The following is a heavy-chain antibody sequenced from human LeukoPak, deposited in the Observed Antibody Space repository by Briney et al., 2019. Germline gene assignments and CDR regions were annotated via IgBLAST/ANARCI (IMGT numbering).Heavy chain of an antibody. CDR3: ATSRYCSGGECYSLAFDI. D-gene: IGHD2-15*01. CDR2: ISRTGSTT. J-gene: IGHJ3*02. Sequence: PGGSLRLSCAASGFTFSNYFMHWVRQAPGKGLEYFSAISRTGSTTYYTNSVKGRFTISRDNSKNTLYLQMGGLRAEDMAVYYCATSRYCSGGECYSLAFDIWGQGTMVTVSS. CDR1: GFTFSNYF. V-gene: IGHV3-64*01.